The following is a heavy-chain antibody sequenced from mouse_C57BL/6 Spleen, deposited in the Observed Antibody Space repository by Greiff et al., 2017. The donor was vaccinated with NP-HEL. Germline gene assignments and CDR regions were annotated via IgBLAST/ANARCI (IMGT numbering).Heavy chain of an antibody. CDR3: TRDTTDYDWYFDV. D-gene: IGHD2-4*01. V-gene: IGHV5-9-1*02. Sequence: EVQGVESGEGLVKPGGSLKLSCAASGFTFSSYAMSWVRQTPEKRLEWVAYISSGGDYIYYADTVKGRFTISRDNARNTLYLQMSSLKSEDTAMYYCTRDTTDYDWYFDVWGTGTTVTVSS. CDR1: GFTFSSYA. CDR2: ISSGGDYI. J-gene: IGHJ1*03.